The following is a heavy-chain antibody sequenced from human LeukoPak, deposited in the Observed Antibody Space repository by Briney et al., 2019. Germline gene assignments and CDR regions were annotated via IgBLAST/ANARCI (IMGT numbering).Heavy chain of an antibody. J-gene: IGHJ4*02. D-gene: IGHD6-13*01. V-gene: IGHV1-69*05. CDR3: ARVMGIAAAGTVQYYFDY. CDR2: IIPIFGTA. CDR1: GGTFSSYA. Sequence: SVKVSCKASGGTFSSYAISWVRQAPGQGLEWMGRIIPIFGTANYAQKFRGRVTITTDESTSTAYMELSSLRSEDTAVYYCARVMGIAAAGTVQYYFDYWGQGTLVTVSS.